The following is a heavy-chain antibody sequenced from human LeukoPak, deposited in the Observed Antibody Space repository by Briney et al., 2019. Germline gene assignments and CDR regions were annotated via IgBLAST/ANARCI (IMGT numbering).Heavy chain of an antibody. J-gene: IGHJ4*02. Sequence: GGSLRLSCAASGFTFSNYAMSWVRQNPGKGLEWVSSITGTGTSAFYADSVKGRFTISRDNSKNTLYLQMNSLRVEDTAVYFCAKTPRILVVVSATENFDSWGQGTLVTVSS. CDR3: AKTPRILVVVSATENFDS. D-gene: IGHD2-15*01. CDR2: ITGTGTSA. V-gene: IGHV3-23*01. CDR1: GFTFSNYA.